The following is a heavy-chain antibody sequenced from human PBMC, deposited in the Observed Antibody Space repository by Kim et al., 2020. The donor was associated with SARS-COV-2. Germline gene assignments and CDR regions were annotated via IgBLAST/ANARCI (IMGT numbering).Heavy chain of an antibody. Sequence: TNYNPSLKSRVTLSVDKSKNQLSRKLNAVTAADTAVYYCARDQTTSGMDVWGQGTTVIVSS. D-gene: IGHD1-7*01. CDR2: T. J-gene: IGHJ6*02. V-gene: IGHV4-59*01. CDR3: ARDQTTSGMDV.